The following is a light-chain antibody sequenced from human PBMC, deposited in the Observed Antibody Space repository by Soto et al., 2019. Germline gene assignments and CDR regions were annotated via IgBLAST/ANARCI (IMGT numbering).Light chain of an antibody. V-gene: IGKV3D-20*01. Sequence: EIMLTQSPGTLSLYPGERATLFCGASQSVSGNYLAWYQQKPGLAPRIVIYDASSRATGIPDRFIGSGSGTDFTLTINRLEPEDFAVYYCQQYAGSQITFGQGTRLEIK. CDR2: DAS. J-gene: IGKJ5*01. CDR3: QQYAGSQIT. CDR1: QSVSGNY.